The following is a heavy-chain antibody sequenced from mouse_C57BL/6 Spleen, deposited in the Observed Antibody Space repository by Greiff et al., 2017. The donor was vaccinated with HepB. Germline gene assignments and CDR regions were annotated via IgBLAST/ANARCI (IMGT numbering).Heavy chain of an antibody. CDR2: IYPGDGDT. CDR1: GYAFSSSW. V-gene: IGHV1-82*01. Sequence: QVQLQQSGPELVKPGASVKISCKASGYAFSSSWMNWVKQRPGKGLEWIGRIYPGDGDTNYNGKFKGKATLTADKSSSTAYMQLSSLTSEDSAVYFCARRGNYYGSSYEYYAMDYWGQGTSVTVSS. CDR3: ARRGNYYGSSYEYYAMDY. J-gene: IGHJ4*01. D-gene: IGHD1-1*01.